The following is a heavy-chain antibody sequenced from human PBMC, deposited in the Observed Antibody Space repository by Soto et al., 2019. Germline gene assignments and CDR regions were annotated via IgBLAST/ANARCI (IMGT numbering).Heavy chain of an antibody. J-gene: IGHJ4*02. Sequence: GASVKVSCKASGYTFTSYGISWVRQAPGQGLEWMGWISAYNGNTNNAQKLQGIVTMTTDTSTSTAYMELRSLRSDDTAVYYCAREPILRFNPYGDGSADDYRGKGTLFTVSS. V-gene: IGHV1-18*04. CDR2: ISAYNGNT. CDR1: GYTFTSYG. D-gene: IGHD4-17*01. CDR3: AREPILRFNPYGDGSADDY.